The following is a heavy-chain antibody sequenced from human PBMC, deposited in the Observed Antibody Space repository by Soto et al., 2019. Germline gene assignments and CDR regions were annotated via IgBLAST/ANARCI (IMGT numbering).Heavy chain of an antibody. Sequence: QVQLVESGGGVVQPGRSLRLSCAASGFTFSSYAMHWVRQAPGKGLEWVAVISYDGSNKYYADSVKGRFTISRDNSKNTLYLQMNSLRAEDTAVYYCAREGPRDSSPPMVYWGQGTLVTVSS. CDR1: GFTFSSYA. V-gene: IGHV3-30-3*01. J-gene: IGHJ4*02. CDR3: AREGPRDSSPPMVY. CDR2: ISYDGSNK. D-gene: IGHD3-22*01.